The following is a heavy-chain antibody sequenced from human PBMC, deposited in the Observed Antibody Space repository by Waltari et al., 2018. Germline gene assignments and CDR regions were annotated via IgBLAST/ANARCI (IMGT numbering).Heavy chain of an antibody. Sequence: QVQLVQSGAEVKKPGSSVKVSCKASGGTFSSYAISWVRQAPGQGLEWMGGIIPIFGTANYAQKFQCSGTMTADESTSTAYMELSSLRSEDTAVYYCARAPGFRPEEYYYYGMDVWGQGTTVTVSS. J-gene: IGHJ6*02. CDR1: GGTFSSYA. D-gene: IGHD3-10*01. V-gene: IGHV1-69*13. CDR2: IIPIFGTA. CDR3: ARAPGFRPEEYYYYGMDV.